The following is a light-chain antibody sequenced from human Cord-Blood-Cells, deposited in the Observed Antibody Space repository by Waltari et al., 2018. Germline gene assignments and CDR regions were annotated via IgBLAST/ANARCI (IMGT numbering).Light chain of an antibody. CDR3: QQRSNWPPWT. Sequence: EIVLTQSPATLSLSPGERATLSCRASQSVSSYLAWYQQNPGQAPRLLIYDASNRATGSPARFSGSGSGTDFTLTISSLEPEDFAVYYGQQRSNWPPWTCGQGTKVEIK. J-gene: IGKJ1*01. CDR1: QSVSSY. CDR2: DAS. V-gene: IGKV3-11*01.